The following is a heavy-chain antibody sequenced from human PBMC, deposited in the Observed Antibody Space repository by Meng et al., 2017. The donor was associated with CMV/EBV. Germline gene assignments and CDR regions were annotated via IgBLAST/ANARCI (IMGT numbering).Heavy chain of an antibody. CDR3: ARVETPELRYFDWLGLDY. CDR1: GYSFPSYW. CDR2: IYPGDSDT. V-gene: IGHV5-51*01. Sequence: GESLKISCKGSGYSFPSYWIGWVRQMPGKGLEWMGIIYPGDSDTRYSPSFQGQVTISADKSISTAYLQWSSLKASDTAMYYCARVETPELRYFDWLGLDYWGQGTLVTVSS. J-gene: IGHJ4*02. D-gene: IGHD3-9*01.